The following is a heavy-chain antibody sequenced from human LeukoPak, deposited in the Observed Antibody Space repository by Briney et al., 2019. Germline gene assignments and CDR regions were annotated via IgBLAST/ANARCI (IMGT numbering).Heavy chain of an antibody. J-gene: IGHJ3*02. V-gene: IGHV3-21*01. CDR1: GFTFSNAW. Sequence: GGSLRLSCAASGFTFSNAWMSWVRQAPGKGLEWVSSISSSSSYIYYADSVKGRFTISRDNAKNSLYLQMNSLRAEDTAVYYCARDKSEHPAPAFDIWGQGTMVTVSS. CDR2: ISSSSSYI. CDR3: ARDKSEHPAPAFDI. D-gene: IGHD1-26*01.